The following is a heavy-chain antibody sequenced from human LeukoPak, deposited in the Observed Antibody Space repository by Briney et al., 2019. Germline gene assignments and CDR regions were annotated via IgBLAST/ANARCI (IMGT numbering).Heavy chain of an antibody. CDR2: ISSIGSTI. J-gene: IGHJ5*02. Sequence: GGSLRLSCAASGFTFSSYEMNWVRQAPGKGLEWVSYISSIGSTIYYADSVKGRFTISRDNAKNSLYLQMNSLRAEDTAVYYCARDLGSGYDPNWFDPWGQGTLVTVSS. V-gene: IGHV3-48*03. CDR3: ARDLGSGYDPNWFDP. D-gene: IGHD5-12*01. CDR1: GFTFSSYE.